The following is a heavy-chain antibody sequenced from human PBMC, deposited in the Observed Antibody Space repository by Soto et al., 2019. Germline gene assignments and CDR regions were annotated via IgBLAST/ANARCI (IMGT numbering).Heavy chain of an antibody. V-gene: IGHV3-74*01. CDR1: GFTFSSYW. CDR2: INPDGSRT. D-gene: IGHD3-16*01. Sequence: EVQLVESGGGLVQPGGSLRLSCAASGFTFSSYWMHWVRQAPGKGLVWVSRINPDGSRTTYADSVKGRFAISRDNAKNTLYLQMNSLRAEDTALYYCARVKLGGYDWIDPWGQGTLVTVSS. CDR3: ARVKLGGYDWIDP. J-gene: IGHJ5*02.